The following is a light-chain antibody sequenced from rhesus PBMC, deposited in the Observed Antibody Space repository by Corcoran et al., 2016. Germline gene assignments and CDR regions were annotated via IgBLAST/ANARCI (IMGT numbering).Light chain of an antibody. J-gene: IGKJ1*01. CDR1: ENVKNY. Sequence: DIQMTQSPSSLSASVGDRVTITCRASENVKNYLNWYQQKPGRAPKLLIYQASTLQSGVPSRFSGSGSGTENTLTISCLQPEDVATYYCQHGYGTPRTFGQGTKVEIK. CDR3: QHGYGTPRT. V-gene: IGKV1-74*01. CDR2: QAS.